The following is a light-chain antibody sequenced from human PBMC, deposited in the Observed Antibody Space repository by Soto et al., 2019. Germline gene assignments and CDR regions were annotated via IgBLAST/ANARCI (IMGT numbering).Light chain of an antibody. Sequence: QSAPTQAASVSGSPGQSITISCTGTSSDVGGYNYVSWYPQFPGKVPKLLIYNVSNRPSGVSNRFSGSKSGNTASLTISGLQAEDEADYFCTSSTSGSLYVFGTGTQLTVL. CDR2: NVS. J-gene: IGLJ1*01. CDR1: SSDVGGYNY. CDR3: TSSTSGSLYV. V-gene: IGLV2-14*01.